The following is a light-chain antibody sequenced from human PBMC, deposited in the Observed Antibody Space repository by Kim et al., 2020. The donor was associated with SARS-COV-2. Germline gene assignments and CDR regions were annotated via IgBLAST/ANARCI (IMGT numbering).Light chain of an antibody. CDR3: QQRYNWPHT. CDR2: DAS. V-gene: IGKV3-11*01. J-gene: IGKJ5*01. Sequence: SVSPGERATLPCSASQSVSNNLAWYQQKPGQSPRLLIADASNRATGIPARFSGSGSGTDFTLTISSLEPEDFAVYYCQQRYNWPHTFGQGTRLEIK. CDR1: QSVSNN.